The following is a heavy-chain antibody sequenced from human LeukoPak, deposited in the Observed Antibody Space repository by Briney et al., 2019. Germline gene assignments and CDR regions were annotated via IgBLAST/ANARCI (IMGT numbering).Heavy chain of an antibody. Sequence: ASVKVSCKASGYTFTGYYMHWVRQAPGQGLEWMGWINPNSGGTSYAQKFQGRVTMTRDTSISTAYMELSRLRFDDTAVYYCARSLIRDGYNPVDYWGQGTLVTVSS. V-gene: IGHV1-2*02. J-gene: IGHJ4*02. CDR1: GYTFTGYY. CDR2: INPNSGGT. CDR3: ARSLIRDGYNPVDY. D-gene: IGHD5-24*01.